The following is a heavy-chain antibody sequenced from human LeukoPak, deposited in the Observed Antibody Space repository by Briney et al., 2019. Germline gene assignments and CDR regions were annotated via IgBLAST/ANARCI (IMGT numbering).Heavy chain of an antibody. CDR1: GFTFSSYA. CDR2: ISYDGSNK. V-gene: IGHV3-30-3*01. J-gene: IGHJ4*02. D-gene: IGHD6-13*01. CDR3: ARDTGSSWYYFDY. Sequence: GGSLRLSCAASGFTFSSYAMHWVRQAPGKGLEWVAVISYDGSNKYYADSVKGRFTISRDNSKNTLYLRMNSLRAEDTAVYYCARDTGSSWYYFDYWGQGTLVTVSS.